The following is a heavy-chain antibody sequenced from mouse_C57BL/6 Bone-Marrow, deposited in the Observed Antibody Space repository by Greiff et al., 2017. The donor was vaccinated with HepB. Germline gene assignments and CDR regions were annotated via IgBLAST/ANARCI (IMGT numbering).Heavy chain of an antibody. CDR1: GYTFTSYW. D-gene: IGHD4-1*01. Sequence: QVQLQQPGAELVKPGASVKLSCKASGYTFTSYWMQWVKQRPGQGLEWIGEIDPSDSYTNYNQKFKGKATLTVDTSSSTAYMQLSSLTSEDSAVYYCAPNLDVERTWFAYWGQGTLVTVSA. J-gene: IGHJ3*01. CDR2: IDPSDSYT. V-gene: IGHV1-50*01. CDR3: APNLDVERTWFAY.